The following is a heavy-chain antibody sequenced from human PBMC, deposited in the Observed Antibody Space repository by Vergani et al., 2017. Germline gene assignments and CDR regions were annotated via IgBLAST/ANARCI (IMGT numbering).Heavy chain of an antibody. CDR2: ISWNSGSI. D-gene: IGHD5-24*01. Sequence: EVQLLESGGGLVQPGRSLRLSCAASGFTFDDYAMHWVRQAPGKGLEWVSGISWNSGSIGYADSVKGRFTISRDNAKNSLYLQMNSLRAEDTALYYCAKVLRRDGYNSGGFDYWGQGTLVTVSS. CDR3: AKVLRRDGYNSGGFDY. J-gene: IGHJ4*02. V-gene: IGHV3-9*01. CDR1: GFTFDDYA.